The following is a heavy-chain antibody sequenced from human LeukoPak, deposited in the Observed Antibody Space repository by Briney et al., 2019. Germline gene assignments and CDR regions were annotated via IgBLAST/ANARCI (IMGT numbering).Heavy chain of an antibody. V-gene: IGHV3-74*01. D-gene: IGHD3-22*01. CDR2: INSDGTIT. Sequence: GSLRLSCAASGFTLSSYWMHWVRQAPGKGLVWVSRINSDGTITTYADSVNGRFTISRDNAKNTLYLQMNSLRAEDTAVYYCAKNGPYDSSGYYPYYFDYWGQGTLVTVSS. CDR1: GFTLSSYW. J-gene: IGHJ4*02. CDR3: AKNGPYDSSGYYPYYFDY.